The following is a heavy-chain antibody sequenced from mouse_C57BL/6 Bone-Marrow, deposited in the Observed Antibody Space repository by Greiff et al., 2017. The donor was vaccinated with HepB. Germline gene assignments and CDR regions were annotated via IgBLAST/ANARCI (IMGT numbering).Heavy chain of an antibody. CDR1: GFTFSSYA. D-gene: IGHD1-1*02. V-gene: IGHV5-4*01. CDR3: ARVLYGHWYFDV. Sequence: EVQLVESGGGLVKPGGSLKLSCAASGFTFSSYAMSWVRQTPEKRLEWVATISDGGSYTYYPDNVKGRFTISRDNAKNNLYLQMSHLKSEDTSMYYCARVLYGHWYFDVWGTGTTVTVSS. CDR2: ISDGGSYT. J-gene: IGHJ1*03.